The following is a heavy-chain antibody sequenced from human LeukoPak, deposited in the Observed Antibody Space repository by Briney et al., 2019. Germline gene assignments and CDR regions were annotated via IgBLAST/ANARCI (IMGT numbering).Heavy chain of an antibody. D-gene: IGHD6-19*01. CDR1: GFTFTRYG. J-gene: IGHJ4*02. Sequence: ASVKVSCKASGFTFTRYGITWVRQAPGQGLEWMGWISAYNGDTNYAQKLQGRVTMTRDPSASTVYMGLRSLSSDDTAVYYCARDPTNTSGRYAHFDYWGQGTLVTVSS. CDR3: ARDPTNTSGRYAHFDY. V-gene: IGHV1-18*01. CDR2: ISAYNGDT.